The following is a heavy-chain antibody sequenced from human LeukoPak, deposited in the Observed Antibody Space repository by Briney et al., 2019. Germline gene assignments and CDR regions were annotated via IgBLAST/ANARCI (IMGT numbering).Heavy chain of an antibody. CDR3: ARDLNYYDSSGPMDV. Sequence: GGSLRLSCAASGFTFSSYDMHWVRQATGKGLEWVSAIGTAGDTYYPGSVKGRFTISRENAKNSLYLQMNSLRAGDTAVYYCARDLNYYDSSGPMDVWGQGTTVTVSS. D-gene: IGHD3-22*01. CDR1: GFTFSSYD. CDR2: IGTAGDT. V-gene: IGHV3-13*01. J-gene: IGHJ6*02.